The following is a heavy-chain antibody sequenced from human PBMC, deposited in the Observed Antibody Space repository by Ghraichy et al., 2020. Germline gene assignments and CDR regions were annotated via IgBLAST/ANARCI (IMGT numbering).Heavy chain of an antibody. CDR3: ARPLGCNSINCPDDAFDI. D-gene: IGHD2/OR15-2a*01. CDR2: IYYSGST. J-gene: IGHJ3*02. Sequence: SETLSLTCTVSGGSISSNNYYWGWIRQPPGKGLEWIGTIYYSGSTHYNPSLKSRVTISVDTSKNQFSLKLTSVTAADTAVYYCARPLGCNSINCPDDAFDIWGQGTMVTVSS. V-gene: IGHV4-39*01. CDR1: GGSISSNNYY.